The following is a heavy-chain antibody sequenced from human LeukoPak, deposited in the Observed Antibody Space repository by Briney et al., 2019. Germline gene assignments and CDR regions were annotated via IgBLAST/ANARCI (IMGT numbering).Heavy chain of an antibody. Sequence: PGGSLRLSCAASGFTFSDYYMSWIRQAPGKGLEWVSYISSSGSTIYYADSVKGRFTISRDNAKNSLYLQMNCLRAEDTAVYYCARDQYYDSSGYYGYWGQGTLVTVSS. CDR3: ARDQYYDSSGYYGY. V-gene: IGHV3-11*04. CDR1: GFTFSDYY. CDR2: ISSSGSTI. J-gene: IGHJ4*02. D-gene: IGHD3-22*01.